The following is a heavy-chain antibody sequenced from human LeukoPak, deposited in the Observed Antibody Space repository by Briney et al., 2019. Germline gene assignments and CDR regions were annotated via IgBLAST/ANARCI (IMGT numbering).Heavy chain of an antibody. V-gene: IGHV3-49*03. CDR1: GFTFCDYA. CDR3: TTLGFDP. Sequence: GGSLRLSCTASGFTFCDYAMSWFRQAPGKGLEWVGFIRSKAYGGTTEYAASVKGRFTISRDDSKTIAYLQMSSLKTEDTAVYYCTTLGFDPWGQGTLVTVSS. CDR2: IRSKAYGGTT. J-gene: IGHJ5*02.